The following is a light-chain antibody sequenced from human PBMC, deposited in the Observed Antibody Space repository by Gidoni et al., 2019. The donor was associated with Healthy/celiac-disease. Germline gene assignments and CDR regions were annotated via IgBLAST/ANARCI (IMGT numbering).Light chain of an antibody. CDR2: WAS. CDR3: QQYYSTPMVT. V-gene: IGKV4-1*01. CDR1: QSVLYSSNNKNY. J-gene: IGKJ3*01. Sequence: DIVMTQSPDSLAVSLGERATINCKSSQSVLYSSNNKNYLAWYQQKPGHPPKLLINWASTRESGVPDRFSGSGSGTDFTLTISSLQAEDVAVYYCQQYYSTPMVTFGPGTKVDIK.